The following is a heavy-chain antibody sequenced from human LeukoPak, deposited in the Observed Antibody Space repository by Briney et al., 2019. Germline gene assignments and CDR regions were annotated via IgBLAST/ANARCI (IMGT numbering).Heavy chain of an antibody. V-gene: IGHV1-18*01. CDR2: ISTYNGNT. D-gene: IGHD3-16*02. CDR1: GYTFTSYG. CDR3: ARLHYDHLWGSYRFLDF. J-gene: IGHJ4*02. Sequence: ASVTVSCKTSGYTFTSYGINWVRQAPGQGLEWMGWISTYNGNTHYAQKVQGRVTMTTDTSTNTTYMELRSLRFDDTAVYHCARLHYDHLWGSYRFLDFWGQGTLVTVSS.